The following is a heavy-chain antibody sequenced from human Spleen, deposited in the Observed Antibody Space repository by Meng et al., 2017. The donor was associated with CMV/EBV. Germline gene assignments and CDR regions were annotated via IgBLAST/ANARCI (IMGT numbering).Heavy chain of an antibody. D-gene: IGHD4-11*01. V-gene: IGHV3-74*01. Sequence: GGSLRLSCTASAFSLSTSWMHWVRQGPGKGLVWVSCIKSDGTRTIYADSVKGRFTISRDNAKNSLYLQMNSLRAEDTAVYYCASDYSNYGFEDYWGQGTPVTVSS. J-gene: IGHJ4*02. CDR3: ASDYSNYGFEDY. CDR2: IKSDGTRT. CDR1: AFSLSTSW.